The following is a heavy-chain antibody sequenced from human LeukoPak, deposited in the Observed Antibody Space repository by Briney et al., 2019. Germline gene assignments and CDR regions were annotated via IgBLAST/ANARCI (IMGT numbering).Heavy chain of an antibody. Sequence: SETLSLTCTVSGGSISSYYWSWIRQPPGKGLEWIGYIYYSGSTNYNPSLKRRVTISVDRSKNQFSLKLSSVTAADTAVYYCARGPRVEPFDYWGQGTLVTVSS. V-gene: IGHV4-59*12. J-gene: IGHJ4*02. CDR2: IYYSGST. CDR1: GGSISSYY. CDR3: ARGPRVEPFDY.